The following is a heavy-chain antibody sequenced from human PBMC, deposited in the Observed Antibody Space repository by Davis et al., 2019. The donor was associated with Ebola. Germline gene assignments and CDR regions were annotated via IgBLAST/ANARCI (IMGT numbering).Heavy chain of an antibody. D-gene: IGHD4-17*01. Sequence: GGSLRLSCTASGFSFSDYGMSWVRQAPGKGLEWVSEVSVPDLTHYADPVKGRFTISRDDANNSLFLQMNSLRAEDTAVYYCAREGDGDYGLDYWGQGTLVTVSS. V-gene: IGHV3-69-1*01. CDR1: GFSFSDYG. CDR3: AREGDGDYGLDY. J-gene: IGHJ4*02. CDR2: VSVPDLT.